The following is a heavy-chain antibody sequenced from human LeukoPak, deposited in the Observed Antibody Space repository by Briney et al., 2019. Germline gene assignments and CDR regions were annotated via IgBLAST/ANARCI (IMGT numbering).Heavy chain of an antibody. CDR2: IYHSGST. CDR1: GYSMISGYY. CDR3: ARGTGGYYANFYY. Sequence: SETLSLTCAVSGYSMISGYYWGWIRQPPGKGLEWIGSIYHSGSTYYNPSLKSRVTISVDTSKNQFSLRLSSVTAADTAVYHCARGTGGYYANFYYWGQGTLVTVSS. J-gene: IGHJ4*02. V-gene: IGHV4-38-2*01. D-gene: IGHD3-10*01.